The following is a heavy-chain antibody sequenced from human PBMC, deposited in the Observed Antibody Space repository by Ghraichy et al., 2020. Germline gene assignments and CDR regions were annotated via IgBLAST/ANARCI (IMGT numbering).Heavy chain of an antibody. V-gene: IGHV3-48*02. D-gene: IGHD2-8*02. CDR3: TTGIILADFDY. CDR1: GFPFSTYA. CDR2: ISRSSDDI. Sequence: GESLNISCSASGFPFSTYAMNWVRQAPGKGLEWVSSISRSSDDIYYADSVKGRFTISRDNAQNTLYLQMNSLRDEDTAVYYCTTGIILADFDYWGQGTLVTVSS. J-gene: IGHJ4*02.